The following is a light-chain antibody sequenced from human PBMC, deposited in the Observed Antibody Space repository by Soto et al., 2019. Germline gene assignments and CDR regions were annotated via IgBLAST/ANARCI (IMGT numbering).Light chain of an antibody. Sequence: QSVLTQPPSASGTPGQRVTISCSGSSSNIGSNYVYWYQQLPGTAPKLLIYRNNQRPSGVPDRFSGSKSGTSASLAISGLRSEDEAEYYCAAWDDSLSGTGVFGGGTKVTVL. CDR1: SSNIGSNY. V-gene: IGLV1-47*01. CDR2: RNN. J-gene: IGLJ2*01. CDR3: AAWDDSLSGTGV.